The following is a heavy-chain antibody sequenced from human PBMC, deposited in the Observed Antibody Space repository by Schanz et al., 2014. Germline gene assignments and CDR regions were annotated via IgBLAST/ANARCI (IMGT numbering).Heavy chain of an antibody. CDR3: AKYRYSVFDFDY. CDR1: GFTFSTYA. Sequence: EVQLVESGGGLVQPGGSLRLSCATSGFTFSTYAMSWVRQAPGKGLEWVSGISGSGVITNYEDSVKGRFTISRDNSKNTLYLQMNSLRAEATAIYYCAKYRYSVFDFDYWGQGTLVTVSS. D-gene: IGHD3-16*02. J-gene: IGHJ4*02. CDR2: ISGSGVIT. V-gene: IGHV3-23*04.